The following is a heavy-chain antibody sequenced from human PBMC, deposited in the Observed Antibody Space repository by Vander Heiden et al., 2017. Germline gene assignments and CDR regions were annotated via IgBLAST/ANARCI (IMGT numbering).Heavy chain of an antibody. CDR3: ARAGFFRFDY. CDR2: MNSDGSTT. CDR1: GFTFSSSW. D-gene: IGHD3-3*01. V-gene: IGHV3-74*01. J-gene: IGHJ4*02. Sequence: EVQLVESGGGLVQPGGSLRLSCVDSGFTFSSSWMHWVRQAPGTGLGWRSRMNSDGSTTDYADSVKGRFTISRDNAKNTLYLQMNGLRAEDTAVYYCARAGFFRFDYWGQGILVTVSS.